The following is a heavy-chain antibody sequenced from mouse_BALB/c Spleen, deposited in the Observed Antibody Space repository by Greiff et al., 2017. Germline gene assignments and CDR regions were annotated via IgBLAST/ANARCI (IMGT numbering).Heavy chain of an antibody. D-gene: IGHD2-10*02. CDR3: ARTYGNYGGLYAMDY. CDR1: GYSFTGYY. Sequence: VQLQQSGPELVKPGASVKISCKASGYSFTGYYMHWVKQSHVKSLEWIGRINPYNGATSYNQNFKDKASLTVDKSSSTAYMELHSLTSEDSAVYYCARTYGNYGGLYAMDYWGQGTSGTVS. CDR2: INPYNGAT. V-gene: IGHV1-26*01. J-gene: IGHJ4*01.